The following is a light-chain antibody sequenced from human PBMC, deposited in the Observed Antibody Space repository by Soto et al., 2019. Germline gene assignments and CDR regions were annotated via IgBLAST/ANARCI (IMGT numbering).Light chain of an antibody. J-gene: IGKJ1*01. CDR2: DAS. CDR1: QSISSW. Sequence: DIQMTQSPSTLSASVGDRVTITCRASQSISSWLAWYQQKPGKAPKLMIYDASSLQSGVPATFSGRGSGTEFTLTISSLQPDDFATYYCQQYNSYPCTFGQGTKVEIK. CDR3: QQYNSYPCT. V-gene: IGKV1-5*01.